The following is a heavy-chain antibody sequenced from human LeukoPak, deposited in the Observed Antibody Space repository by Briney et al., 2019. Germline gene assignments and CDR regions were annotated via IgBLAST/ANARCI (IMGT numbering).Heavy chain of an antibody. CDR3: ARSYYDFWSGYYVGAFDI. D-gene: IGHD3-3*01. Sequence: PSGTLSLTCTVSGGSISSYYWSWIRQPPGKGLEWIGYIYYSGSTNYNPSLKSRVTISVDTSKNQFSLKLSSVTAADTAVYYCARSYYDFWSGYYVGAFDIWGQGTMVTVFS. J-gene: IGHJ3*02. CDR1: GGSISSYY. CDR2: IYYSGST. V-gene: IGHV4-59*01.